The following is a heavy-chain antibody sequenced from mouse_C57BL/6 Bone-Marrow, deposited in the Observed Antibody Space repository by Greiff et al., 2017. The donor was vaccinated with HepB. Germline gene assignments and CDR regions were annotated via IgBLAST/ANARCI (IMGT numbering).Heavy chain of an antibody. Sequence: EVQLQQSVAELVRPGASVKLSCTASGFNIKNTYMHWVKQRPEQGLEWIGRIDPANGNTKYAPKFQGKATITADPSSNTAYLHRTSLTSEDTAIYYCARYSNYVWYFDVWGTGTTVTVSS. V-gene: IGHV14-3*01. CDR3: ARYSNYVWYFDV. D-gene: IGHD2-5*01. J-gene: IGHJ1*03. CDR1: GFNIKNTY. CDR2: IDPANGNT.